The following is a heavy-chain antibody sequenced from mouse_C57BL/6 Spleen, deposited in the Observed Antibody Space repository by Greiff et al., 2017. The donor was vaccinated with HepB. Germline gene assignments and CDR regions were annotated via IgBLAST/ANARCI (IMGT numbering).Heavy chain of an antibody. D-gene: IGHD1-1*01. V-gene: IGHV14-4*01. CDR2: IDPENGDT. J-gene: IGHJ1*03. Sequence: EVKLVESGAELVRPGASVKLSCTASGFNIKDDYMHWVKQRPEQGLEWIGWIDPENGDTEYASKFQGKATITADTSSNTAYLQLSSLTSEDTAVYYCTLLITTVVDWYFDVWGTGTTVTVSS. CDR3: TLLITTVVDWYFDV. CDR1: GFNIKDDY.